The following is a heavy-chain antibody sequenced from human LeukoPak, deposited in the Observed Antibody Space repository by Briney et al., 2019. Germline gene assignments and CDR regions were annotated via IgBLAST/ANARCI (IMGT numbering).Heavy chain of an antibody. V-gene: IGHV1-69*05. Sequence: ASVKVSYKASGGTFSSYAISWVRQAPGQGLEWMGGIIPIFGTANYAQKFPGRVTITTDESTSTAYMELSSLRSEDTAVYYCASGVEQHHTTLNSPSYFQHWGQGTLVTVSS. J-gene: IGHJ1*01. CDR2: IIPIFGTA. CDR3: ASGVEQHHTTLNSPSYFQH. D-gene: IGHD6-13*01. CDR1: GGTFSSYA.